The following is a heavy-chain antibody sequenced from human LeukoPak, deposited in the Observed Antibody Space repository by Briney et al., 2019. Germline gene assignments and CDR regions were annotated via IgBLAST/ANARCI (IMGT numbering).Heavy chain of an antibody. D-gene: IGHD3-10*01. CDR1: GYSFTNYW. CDR2: IDPTDSYT. CDR3: ARHSRPSMVRGAAGGMDV. J-gene: IGHJ6*02. Sequence: GESLKISCKGSGYSFTNYWINWVRQMPGKGLEWMGRIDPTDSYTNYSPSFQGHVTISADKSISTAYLQWRSLKASDTAMYYCARHSRPSMVRGAAGGMDVWGQGTTVIVSS. V-gene: IGHV5-10-1*01.